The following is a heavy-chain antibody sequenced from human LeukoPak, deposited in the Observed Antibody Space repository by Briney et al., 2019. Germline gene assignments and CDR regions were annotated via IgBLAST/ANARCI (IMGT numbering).Heavy chain of an antibody. V-gene: IGHV4-39*01. Sequence: SETLSLTCTVSGGPISSSSYYWGWIRQPPGKGLEWIGSIYYSGSTYYKPSLKSRVTISVDTSKNQFSLKLSSVTAADTAVYYCARPQRYSMYALDYWGQGTLVTVSS. D-gene: IGHD5/OR15-5a*01. CDR3: ARPQRYSMYALDY. CDR1: GGPISSSSYY. J-gene: IGHJ4*02. CDR2: IYYSGST.